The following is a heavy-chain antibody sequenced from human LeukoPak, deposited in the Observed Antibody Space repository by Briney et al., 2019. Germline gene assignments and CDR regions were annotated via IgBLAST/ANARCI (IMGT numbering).Heavy chain of an antibody. Sequence: GGSLRLSCAASGFTFSNAWMSWVRQAPGKGLEWVGRIKSKTDGGTTDYAAPVKGRFTISRDDSKNTLYLQMNSLRDEDTAVYYCAREYSSSSGSVSDYWGQGTLVTVSS. CDR1: GFTFSNAW. CDR2: IKSKTDGGTT. D-gene: IGHD6-6*01. J-gene: IGHJ4*02. V-gene: IGHV3-15*01. CDR3: AREYSSSSGSVSDY.